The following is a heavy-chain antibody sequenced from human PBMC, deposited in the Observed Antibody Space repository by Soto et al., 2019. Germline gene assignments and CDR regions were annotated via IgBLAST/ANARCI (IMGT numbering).Heavy chain of an antibody. J-gene: IGHJ4*02. D-gene: IGHD3-22*01. CDR3: ARVPYDTTGYYAF. Sequence: ASVKVSCKTSGFTFTTYYIHWVRQAPGQGLEWMGMIDPSGGSTTYAQKFQGRITTTSDMSTSTVYMELSSLRSEDTAVYYCARVPYDTTGYYAFWGKGTLVTVS. V-gene: IGHV1-46*01. CDR2: IDPSGGST. CDR1: GFTFTTYY.